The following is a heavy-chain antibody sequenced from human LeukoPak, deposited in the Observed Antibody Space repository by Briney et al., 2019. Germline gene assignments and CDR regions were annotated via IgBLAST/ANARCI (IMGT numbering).Heavy chain of an antibody. CDR2: ISWNSGSI. D-gene: IGHD5-12*01. CDR3: AKGGDSGWYNYYYMDV. CDR1: GFNFDDYG. V-gene: IGHV3-9*03. Sequence: PGGSLRLSCAVSGFNFDDYGMNWVRQAPGKGLEWVSGISWNSGSIGYADSVKGRFTISRDNAKNSLYLQMNSLRAEDMALYYCAKGGDSGWYNYYYMDVWGKGTTVTVSS. J-gene: IGHJ6*03.